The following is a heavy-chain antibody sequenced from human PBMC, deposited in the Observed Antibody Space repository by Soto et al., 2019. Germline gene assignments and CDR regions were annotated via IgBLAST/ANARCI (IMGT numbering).Heavy chain of an antibody. J-gene: IGHJ3*02. Sequence: GASVKVSCKVSGYTLTELSMHWVRQAPGKGVEWMGGFDPEDGETIYAQKFQGRVTMTEDTSTDTAYMELSSLRSDDTAVYYCARGPPHLSLGATTGPDAFDIWGQGTMVTVSS. V-gene: IGHV1-24*01. CDR3: ARGPPHLSLGATTGPDAFDI. D-gene: IGHD1-26*01. CDR1: GYTLTELS. CDR2: FDPEDGET.